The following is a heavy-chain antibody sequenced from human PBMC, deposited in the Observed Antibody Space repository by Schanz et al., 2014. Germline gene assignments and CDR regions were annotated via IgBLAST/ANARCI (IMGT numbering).Heavy chain of an antibody. CDR2: TSTDGTKT. CDR3: TRDRGALINHNDALXL. V-gene: IGHV3-30*04. Sequence: VQLVESGGGVVQPGTSLRLSCAASGFTFRGHAMHWVRQAPGQGLEKVAVTSTDGTKTYYAASVRGRFTISRDNSKXTXYLQMNSLRSEDXXVXXCTRDRGALINHNDALXLWGQGTMVSVSS. J-gene: IGHJ3*01. CDR1: GFTFRGHA. D-gene: IGHD2-8*01.